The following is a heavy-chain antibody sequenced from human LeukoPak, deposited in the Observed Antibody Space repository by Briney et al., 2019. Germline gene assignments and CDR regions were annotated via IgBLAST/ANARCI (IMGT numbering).Heavy chain of an antibody. CDR1: GITVSTNY. CDR2: ISSSSSYI. D-gene: IGHD1-7*01. CDR3: ARTYNWNFHDAFDI. J-gene: IGHJ3*02. Sequence: SGGSLRLSCAASGITVSTNYMNWVRQAPGKGLEWVSSISSSSSYIYYADSVKGRFTISRDNAKNSLYLQMNSLRAEDTALYYCARTYNWNFHDAFDIWGQGTMVTVSS. V-gene: IGHV3-21*04.